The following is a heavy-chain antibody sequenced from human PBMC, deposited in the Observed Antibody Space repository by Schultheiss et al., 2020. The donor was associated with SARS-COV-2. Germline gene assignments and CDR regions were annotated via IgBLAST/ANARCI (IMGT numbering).Heavy chain of an antibody. V-gene: IGHV3-48*01. CDR3: AREGMTGAFDI. D-gene: IGHD1-14*01. CDR2: ISSSSSTI. Sequence: GGSLRLSCAASGFTFSSYSMNWVRQAPGKGLEWVSYISSSSSTIYYADYVKGRFTISRDNAKNSLYLQMNSLRAEDTAVYYCAREGMTGAFDIWGQGTMVTVSS. CDR1: GFTFSSYS. J-gene: IGHJ3*02.